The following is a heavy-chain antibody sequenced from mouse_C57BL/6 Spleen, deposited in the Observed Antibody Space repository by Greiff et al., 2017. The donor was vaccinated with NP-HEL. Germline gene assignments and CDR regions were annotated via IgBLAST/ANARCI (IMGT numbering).Heavy chain of an antibody. Sequence: DVQLVESGGGLVKPGGSLKLSCAASGFTFSDYGMHWVRQAPEKGLEWVAYISSGSSTIYYADTVKGRFTISRDNAKNTLFLQMTSLRSEDTAMYYCAKDFYYDYDGPRDFDVWGTGTTVTVSS. CDR1: GFTFSDYG. D-gene: IGHD2-4*01. V-gene: IGHV5-17*01. CDR2: ISSGSSTI. CDR3: AKDFYYDYDGPRDFDV. J-gene: IGHJ1*03.